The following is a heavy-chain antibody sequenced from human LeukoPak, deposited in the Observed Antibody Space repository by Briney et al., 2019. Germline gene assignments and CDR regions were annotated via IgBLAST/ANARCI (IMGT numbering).Heavy chain of an antibody. CDR2: IKNDGSAT. CDR3: ARLLGYSKSDFDY. CDR1: GFTFSSYW. Sequence: PGGSLRLSCAASGFTFSSYWMHWVRQAPGKGLVWVSRIKNDGSATNYADSVKGRFTISRDNAKSSLYLQMNSLRAEDTAVYYCARLLGYSKSDFDYWGQGTLVTVSS. D-gene: IGHD6-13*01. V-gene: IGHV3-74*01. J-gene: IGHJ4*02.